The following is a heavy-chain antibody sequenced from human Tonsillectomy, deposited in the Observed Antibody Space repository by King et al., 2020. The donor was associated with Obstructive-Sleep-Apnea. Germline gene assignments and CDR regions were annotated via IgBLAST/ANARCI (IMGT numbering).Heavy chain of an antibody. Sequence: VQLVESGAEVKKPGASVKVSCTASGYTFTSYDINWVRQATGQGLEWMGWMNPNSGYTGYAQKFQGRVTMTRNTSISTAYMELSSLRSEDTAVYYCARGRGVVVPAAMNDYWGQGTLVTVSS. CDR3: ARGRGVVVPAAMNDY. CDR1: GYTFTSYD. V-gene: IGHV1-8*01. D-gene: IGHD2-2*01. CDR2: MNPNSGYT. J-gene: IGHJ4*02.